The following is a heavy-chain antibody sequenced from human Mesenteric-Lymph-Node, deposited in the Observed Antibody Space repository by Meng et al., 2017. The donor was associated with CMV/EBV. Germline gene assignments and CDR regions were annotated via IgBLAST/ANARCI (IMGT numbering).Heavy chain of an antibody. CDR2: ITWYSRSE. CDR1: GFTFADYT. V-gene: IGHV3-43*01. D-gene: IGHD2-2*01. J-gene: IGHJ3*02. Sequence: GGSLRLSCAASGFTFADYTIHWVRPAPGKGLEWVSLITWYSRSERYEDSVKGRFTISRDNSKNSLYLQMNSMRTEDTDLYYCGKDYCSRSNCPRRAFDIWGQGTMVTVSS. CDR3: GKDYCSRSNCPRRAFDI.